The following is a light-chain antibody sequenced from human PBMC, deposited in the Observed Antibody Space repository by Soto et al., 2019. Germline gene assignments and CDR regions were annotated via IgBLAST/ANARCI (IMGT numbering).Light chain of an antibody. CDR3: HQYNKLPPIP. Sequence: IVIRPPRATLYVYQEERASLSCRASHSVRSDLAWYQQKPGQSPRLLIFDVSTRATGIPARFSGSGSGTEFTLTISNLQSEDFAVYYCHQYNKLPPIPFGQGTRLEIK. CDR2: DVS. CDR1: HSVRSD. J-gene: IGKJ5*01. V-gene: IGKV3-15*01.